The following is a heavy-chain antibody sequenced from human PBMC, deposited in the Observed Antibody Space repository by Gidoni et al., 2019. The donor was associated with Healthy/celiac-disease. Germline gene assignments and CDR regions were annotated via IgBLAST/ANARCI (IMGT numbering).Heavy chain of an antibody. CDR3: ARDLSGEYQLLLDYYYGMDV. J-gene: IGHJ6*02. CDR2: ISYDGSNK. CDR1: GFTFRSYA. D-gene: IGHD2-2*01. V-gene: IGHV3-30*01. Sequence: QVQLVESGGGVVQPGRSLRLSCAASGFTFRSYAMPWVRQAPGKGLEWVAVISYDGSNKYYADYVKGRFTISRDNSKNTLYLQMNSLRAEDTAVYYCARDLSGEYQLLLDYYYGMDVWGQGTTVTVSS.